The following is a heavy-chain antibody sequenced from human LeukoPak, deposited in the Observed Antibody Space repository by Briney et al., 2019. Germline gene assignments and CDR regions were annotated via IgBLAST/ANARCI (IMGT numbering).Heavy chain of an antibody. D-gene: IGHD3-22*01. V-gene: IGHV1-2*02. J-gene: IGHJ4*02. CDR3: ARVGDYYDSSGDFDY. CDR2: INPNSGGT. Sequence: ASVKVSCKASGYTFTGYYMHWVRQAPGQGLEWMGWINPNSGGTNCAQKFQGRVTMTRDTSISTAYMELSRLRSDDTAVYYCARVGDYYDSSGDFDYWGQGTLVTVSS. CDR1: GYTFTGYY.